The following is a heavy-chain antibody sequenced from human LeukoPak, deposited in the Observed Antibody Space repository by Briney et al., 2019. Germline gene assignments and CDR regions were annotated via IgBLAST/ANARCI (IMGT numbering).Heavy chain of an antibody. J-gene: IGHJ4*02. D-gene: IGHD2-21*02. V-gene: IGHV3-30*02. CDR2: IRYDGSNK. CDR3: ARGVVTVVTTHVSPAY. CDR1: GFTFSSYG. Sequence: GGSLRLSCAASGFTFSSYGMHWVRQAPGKGMEWVAFIRYDGSNKYYADSVKGRFTISRDNSKNTLYLQMNSLRAEDTAVYYCARGVVTVVTTHVSPAYWGQGTLVTVSS.